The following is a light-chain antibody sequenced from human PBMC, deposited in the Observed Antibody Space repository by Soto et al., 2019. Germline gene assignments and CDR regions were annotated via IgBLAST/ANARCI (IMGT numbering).Light chain of an antibody. CDR1: QTIRGQ. Sequence: EIVLTQSPATLSLSPGERATISCRTSQTIRGQLNWYQQRPGQAPRLLIYDTSNRATDIPARFSGSGSGTDFILTISLLHPEDFAVYFCQQRHNSPITFGQGTRLDIK. CDR2: DTS. CDR3: QQRHNSPIT. J-gene: IGKJ5*01. V-gene: IGKV3-11*01.